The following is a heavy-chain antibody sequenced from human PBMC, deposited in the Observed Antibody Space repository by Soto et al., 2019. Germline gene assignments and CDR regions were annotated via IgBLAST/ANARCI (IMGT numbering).Heavy chain of an antibody. CDR3: ARGPRVSSTGTGAH. D-gene: IGHD1-1*01. J-gene: IGHJ4*02. CDR2: ISDDGSTA. CDR1: GFTFSAYW. V-gene: IGHV3-74*01. Sequence: GGSLRLSCSVSGFTFSAYWMHWVRQVPGKGLTWVSRISDDGSTATYADSVKGRSVISRDNAKNSLYLEMNTLRADDSGLYYCARGPRVSSTGTGAHWGRGTLVTGSS.